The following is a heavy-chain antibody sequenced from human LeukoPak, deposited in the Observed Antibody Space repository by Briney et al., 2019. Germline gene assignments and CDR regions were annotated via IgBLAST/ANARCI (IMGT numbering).Heavy chain of an antibody. Sequence: SETLSLTCAVSGGSISSYYWSWIRRPPGKGLEWSGYIYYSGSTNYNPSLKSRVTISLDTSKNQFSLKLSSVTAADTAVYYCARPGTTVTGSNWYFDLWGRGTLVTVSS. J-gene: IGHJ2*01. CDR1: GGSISSYY. CDR3: ARPGTTVTGSNWYFDL. CDR2: IYYSGST. D-gene: IGHD4-17*01. V-gene: IGHV4-59*08.